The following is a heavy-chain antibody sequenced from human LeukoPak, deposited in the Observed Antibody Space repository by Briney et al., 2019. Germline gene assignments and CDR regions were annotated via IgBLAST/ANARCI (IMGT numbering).Heavy chain of an antibody. CDR1: RFTFSSYW. CDR3: AKLGITGTRSPKEIEGDY. J-gene: IGHJ4*02. Sequence: GGSLRLFCAASRFTFSSYWMSWVRQAPGKGLEWVANIKQDGSEKYYVDSVKGRFTISRDNSKNTLYLQMNSLRAEDTAVYYCAKLGITGTRSPKEIEGDYWGQGTLVTVSS. V-gene: IGHV3-7*03. CDR2: IKQDGSEK. D-gene: IGHD1-20*01.